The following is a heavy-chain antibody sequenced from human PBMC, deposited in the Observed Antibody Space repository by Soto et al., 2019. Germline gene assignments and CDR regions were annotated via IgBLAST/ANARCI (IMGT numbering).Heavy chain of an antibody. Sequence: SETLSLTCTVSGGSVSSGSYYWSWIRQPPGKGLEWIGYIYYSGSTNYNPSLKSRVTISVDTSKNQFSLKLSSVTAADTAVYYCAREARGSTVTTILHYFDYWGQGTLVTVSS. J-gene: IGHJ4*02. D-gene: IGHD4-17*01. CDR3: AREARGSTVTTILHYFDY. V-gene: IGHV4-61*01. CDR2: IYYSGST. CDR1: GGSVSSGSYY.